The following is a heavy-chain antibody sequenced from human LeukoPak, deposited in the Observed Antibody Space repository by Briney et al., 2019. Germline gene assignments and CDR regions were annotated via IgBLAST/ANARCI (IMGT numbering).Heavy chain of an antibody. Sequence: PSETLSLTCTVSGGSISSSSYYWGWIRQPPGKGLEWIGSIYYSGSTYYNPSLKSRVTISVDTSKNQFSLKLSSVTAADTAVYYCARRFTMVRGVIRYSRYFDLWGRGTLVTVSS. CDR3: ARRFTMVRGVIRYSRYFDL. V-gene: IGHV4-39*01. CDR2: IYYSGST. D-gene: IGHD3-10*01. CDR1: GGSISSSSYY. J-gene: IGHJ2*01.